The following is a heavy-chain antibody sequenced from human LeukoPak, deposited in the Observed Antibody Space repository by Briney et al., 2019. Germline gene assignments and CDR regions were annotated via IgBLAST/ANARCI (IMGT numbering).Heavy chain of an antibody. CDR2: ISSSSSTI. Sequence: GGSLRLSCAASGFTFSSYSMNWVRQAPGKGLEWVSYISSSSSTIYYADSVKGRFTISRDNAKNSLYLQMNSLRAEDTAVYYCAREGEPVYYDFWTPAGYFDYWGQGTLVTVSS. J-gene: IGHJ4*02. CDR3: AREGEPVYYDFWTPAGYFDY. V-gene: IGHV3-48*04. CDR1: GFTFSSYS. D-gene: IGHD3-3*01.